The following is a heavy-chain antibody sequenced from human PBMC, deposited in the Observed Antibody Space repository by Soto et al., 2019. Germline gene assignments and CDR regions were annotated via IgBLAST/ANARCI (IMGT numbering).Heavy chain of an antibody. D-gene: IGHD7-27*01. J-gene: IGHJ4*02. Sequence: QVQLVESGGGVVQPGRSLRLSCVASGFTFSNYVMHWVRQAPGKGLEWVAIIWSDGSHKYSADSLKGRFTISRDNSKNTLYLRMNSLRAEDTAVYYGARDVALTGDLDSWGQGTLVTVSS. CDR3: ARDVALTGDLDS. V-gene: IGHV3-33*01. CDR2: IWSDGSHK. CDR1: GFTFSNYV.